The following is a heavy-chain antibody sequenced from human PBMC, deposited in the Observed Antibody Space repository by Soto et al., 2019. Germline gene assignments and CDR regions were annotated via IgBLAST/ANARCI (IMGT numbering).Heavy chain of an antibody. Sequence: QVLLVQSGAEVKKPGASVKVSCKPFGYTFTAYYIHWVRQAPGQGLECVGWVDPRSGATNYAQRFQGRVVMTRDMSVHTVYMELSGLTSDDTAIYYCATADYGAYAFWGQGTLVTVSS. CDR1: GYTFTAYY. CDR2: VDPRSGAT. J-gene: IGHJ4*01. V-gene: IGHV1-2*02. D-gene: IGHD4-17*01. CDR3: ATADYGAYAF.